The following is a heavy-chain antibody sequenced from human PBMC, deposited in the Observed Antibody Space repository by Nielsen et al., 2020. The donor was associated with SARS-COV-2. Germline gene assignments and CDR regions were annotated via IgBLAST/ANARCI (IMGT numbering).Heavy chain of an antibody. Sequence: GGSLRLSCAASGFTFSSYSMNWVRQAPGKGLEWVSSISSSSSYIYYADSVKGRFTISRDNAKNSLYLQMNSLRAEDTAVYYCARGDIVVVPAAHHYWGQGTLVTVSS. D-gene: IGHD2-2*01. CDR2: ISSSSSYI. V-gene: IGHV3-21*01. J-gene: IGHJ4*02. CDR3: ARGDIVVVPAAHHY. CDR1: GFTFSSYS.